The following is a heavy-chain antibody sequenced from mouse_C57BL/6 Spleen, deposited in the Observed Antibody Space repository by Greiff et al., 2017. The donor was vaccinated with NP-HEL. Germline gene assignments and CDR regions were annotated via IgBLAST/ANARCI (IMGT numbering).Heavy chain of an antibody. Sequence: EVQRVESGGGLVKPGGSLKLSCAASGFTLSDYGMHWVRQAPEKGLEWVAYISSGSSTIYYADTVKGRFTISRDNAKNTLFLQMTSLRSEDTAMYYCARGYDNFDYWGQGTTLTVSS. J-gene: IGHJ2*01. D-gene: IGHD2-2*01. CDR3: ARGYDNFDY. V-gene: IGHV5-17*01. CDR2: ISSGSSTI. CDR1: GFTLSDYG.